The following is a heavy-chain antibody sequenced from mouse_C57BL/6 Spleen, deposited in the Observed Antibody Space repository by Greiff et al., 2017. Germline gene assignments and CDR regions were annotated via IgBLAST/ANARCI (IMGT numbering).Heavy chain of an antibody. CDR1: GYTFTDYE. Sequence: QVQLQQSGAELVRPGASVTLSCKASGYTFTDYEMHWVKQTPVHGLEWIGAIVPETGGTAYNQKFKGKAILTASKSSSPAYMELRSLTSEDAAVYVCTRAVVANYWYFDVWGTGTTVTVAS. CDR3: TRAVVANYWYFDV. CDR2: IVPETGGT. D-gene: IGHD1-1*01. V-gene: IGHV1-15*01. J-gene: IGHJ1*03.